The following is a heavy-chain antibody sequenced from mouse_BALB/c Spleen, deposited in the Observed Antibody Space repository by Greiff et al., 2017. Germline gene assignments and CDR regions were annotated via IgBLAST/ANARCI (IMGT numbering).Heavy chain of an antibody. D-gene: IGHD2-1*01. V-gene: IGHV14-4*02. Sequence: VHVKQSGAELVRSGASVKLSCTASGFNIKDYYMHWVKQRPEQGLEWIGWIDPENGDTEYAPKFQGKATMTADTSSNTAYLQLSSLTSEDTAVYYCNAEDGNLFAYWGQGTLVTVSA. CDR1: GFNIKDYY. CDR3: NAEDGNLFAY. CDR2: IDPENGDT. J-gene: IGHJ3*01.